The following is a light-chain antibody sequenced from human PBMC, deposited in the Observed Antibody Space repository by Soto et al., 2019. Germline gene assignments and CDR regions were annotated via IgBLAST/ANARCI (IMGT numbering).Light chain of an antibody. CDR3: SSYAGSNNFVV. CDR2: EVS. CDR1: SSDVGGYNY. Sequence: QSALTQPPSASGSPGQSVTISCTGTSSDVGGYNYVSWYQQHPGKAPKLIIFEVSKRPSGVPDRFSGSKSGNTASLTVSGLQAEAEAEYYGSSYAGSNNFVVFGGGTKLTVL. V-gene: IGLV2-8*01. J-gene: IGLJ3*02.